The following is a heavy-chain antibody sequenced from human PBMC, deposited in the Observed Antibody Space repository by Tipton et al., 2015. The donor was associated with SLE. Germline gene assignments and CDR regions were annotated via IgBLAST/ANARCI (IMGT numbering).Heavy chain of an antibody. J-gene: IGHJ3*02. V-gene: IGHV3-23*03. CDR2: IYSGGSST. D-gene: IGHD3-3*01. CDR1: GFTFSSYA. CDR3: AKDQPIFGSADI. Sequence: SLRLSCVASGFTFSSYAMSWVRQAPGKGLEWVSVIYSGGSSTYYADSVKGRFTISRDNSKNTLYLQMNSLRAEDTAVYYCAKDQPIFGSADIWGQGTMVTVSS.